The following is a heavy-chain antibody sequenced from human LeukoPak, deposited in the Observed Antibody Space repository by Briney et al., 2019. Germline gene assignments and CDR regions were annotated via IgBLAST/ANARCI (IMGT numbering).Heavy chain of an antibody. D-gene: IGHD3-10*01. CDR3: ARGHYYYGSGSQNWVDP. Sequence: SQTLSLTCTVSGGSISSGGYYWSWIRQHPGKGLEWIGYIYYSGSTYYNPSLKSRVTISVDPSKNQFSLKLSSVTAADTAVYYCARGHYYYGSGSQNWVDPWGQGTLVSVSS. V-gene: IGHV4-31*03. J-gene: IGHJ5*02. CDR1: GGSISSGGYY. CDR2: IYYSGST.